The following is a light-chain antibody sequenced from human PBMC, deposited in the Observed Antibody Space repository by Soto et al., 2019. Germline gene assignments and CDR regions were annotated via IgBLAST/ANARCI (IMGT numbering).Light chain of an antibody. CDR3: CSYAGYSTLV. CDR1: SSDVGSYNL. J-gene: IGLJ2*01. Sequence: QSALTQPASVSGSPGQSITISCTGTSSDVGSYNLVSWYQQHPGKAPKLMIYEGSPPPSAVSYLFSGSKSGNTGSLTISCLQAEDEADYYCCSYAGYSTLVFPGGTKLTVL. V-gene: IGLV2-23*01. CDR2: EGS.